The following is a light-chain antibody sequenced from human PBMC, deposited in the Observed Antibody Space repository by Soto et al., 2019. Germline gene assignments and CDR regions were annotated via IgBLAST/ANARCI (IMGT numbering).Light chain of an antibody. J-gene: IGKJ1*01. CDR1: NCISSW. V-gene: IGKV1-5*03. CDR2: QAA. CDR3: QQYNSLWT. Sequence: DIQMTQSPSTLSASVGDRVTITSRASNCISSWGSWYQHKPGKAPQHLINQAARLVSGVPSRFSGSGSGTEFTLTISSLQPDDFATYYCQQYNSLWTFGQGTKVEIK.